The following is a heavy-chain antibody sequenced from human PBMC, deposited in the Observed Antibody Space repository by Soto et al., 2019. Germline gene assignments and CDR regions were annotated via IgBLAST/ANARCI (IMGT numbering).Heavy chain of an antibody. V-gene: IGHV3-74*01. CDR3: GRGSGPRGRPY. Sequence: PGGSLRLSCAASGFIFSDYWMHWVRQAPGKGLVWVARINGDGTTTYVDSVKGRFTISRGNAKNMMYLQMNSLRVEDTAMYYCGRGSGPRGRPYWGQGISVTVSS. J-gene: IGHJ4*02. CDR2: INGDGTT. CDR1: GFIFSDYW. D-gene: IGHD6-25*01.